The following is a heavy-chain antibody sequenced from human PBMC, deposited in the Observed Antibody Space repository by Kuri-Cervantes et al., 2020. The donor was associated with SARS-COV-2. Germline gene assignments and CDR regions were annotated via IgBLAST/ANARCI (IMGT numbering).Heavy chain of an antibody. Sequence: GESLKISCSASGFTFNSYAMHWVRQAPGKGLEYVSAISSNGGSTYYADSVKGRFTISRDNSKKMLYLQMTSLRADDTAVYYCVQDWTSGFWGQGTLVTVSS. CDR2: ISSNGGST. CDR1: GFTFNSYA. J-gene: IGHJ4*02. V-gene: IGHV3-64D*06. CDR3: VQDWTSGF. D-gene: IGHD1-1*01.